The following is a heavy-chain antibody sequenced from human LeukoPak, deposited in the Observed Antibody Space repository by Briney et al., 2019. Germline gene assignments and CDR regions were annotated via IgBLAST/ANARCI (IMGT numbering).Heavy chain of an antibody. D-gene: IGHD2-15*01. V-gene: IGHV3-30-3*01. CDR2: MSYGGSIN. J-gene: IGHJ4*02. CDR1: GFTFNSYA. CDR3: ARDRRYCSGGSCYFDYFFDY. Sequence: GGSLRLSCAASGFTFNSYAVHWVRQAPGKGLEWVAVMSYGGSINFYAASVKGRFTISRDNSKNTLYLQMNSLRAEDTALYFCARDRRYCSGGSCYFDYFFDYWGQGTLVTVSS.